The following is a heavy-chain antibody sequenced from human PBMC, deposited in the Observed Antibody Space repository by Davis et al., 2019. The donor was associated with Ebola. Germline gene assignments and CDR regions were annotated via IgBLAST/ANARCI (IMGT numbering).Heavy chain of an antibody. V-gene: IGHV3-30*18. Sequence: GESLKISCAASGFTFNSFWMHWVRQAPGKGLEWVAVISYDGSNKYYADSVKGRFTISRDNSKNTLYLQMNSLRAEDTAVYYCAKDTAMIVVADAFDIWGQGTMVTVSS. CDR2: ISYDGSNK. D-gene: IGHD3-22*01. J-gene: IGHJ3*02. CDR3: AKDTAMIVVADAFDI. CDR1: GFTFNSFW.